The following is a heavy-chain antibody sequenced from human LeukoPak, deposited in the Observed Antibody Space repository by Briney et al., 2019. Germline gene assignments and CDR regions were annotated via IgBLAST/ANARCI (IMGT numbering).Heavy chain of an antibody. CDR2: IYYSGST. V-gene: IGHV4-31*03. Sequence: SETLSLTCTVSGGSISSGGYYWSWIRQHPGKGLEWIGYIYYSGSTHYNPSLKSRASISVDTSKNQFSLKLSSVTAADTAVYYGARGGRSMIVNYWGQGTLVTVSS. CDR1: GGSISSGGYY. J-gene: IGHJ4*02. CDR3: ARGGRSMIVNY. D-gene: IGHD3-22*01.